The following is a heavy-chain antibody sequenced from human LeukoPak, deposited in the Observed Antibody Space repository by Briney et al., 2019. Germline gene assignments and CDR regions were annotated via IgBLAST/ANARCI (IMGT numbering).Heavy chain of an antibody. Sequence: PSETLSLTCAVYGGSISSYYWSWIRQPPGKGLEWIGYIYYSGGTNYNPSLKSRVTISVDTSKNQFSLKLSSVTAADTAVYYCARVGGDGYNAWSFYWGQGTLVTVSS. D-gene: IGHD5-24*01. J-gene: IGHJ4*02. CDR2: IYYSGGT. CDR1: GGSISSYY. V-gene: IGHV4-59*01. CDR3: ARVGGDGYNAWSFY.